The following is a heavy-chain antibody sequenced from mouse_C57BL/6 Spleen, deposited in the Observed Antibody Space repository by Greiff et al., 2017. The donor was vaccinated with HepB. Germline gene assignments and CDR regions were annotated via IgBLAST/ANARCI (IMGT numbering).Heavy chain of an antibody. CDR1: GFTFSSYA. Sequence: EVKVVESGEGLVKPGGSLKLSCAASGFTFSSYAMSWVRQTPEKRLEWVAYISSGGDYIYYADTVKGRFTISRDNARNTLYLQMSSLKSEDTAMYYCTRRGYYGSNPYYFDYWGQGTTLTVSS. CDR2: ISSGGDYI. D-gene: IGHD1-1*01. V-gene: IGHV5-9-1*02. CDR3: TRRGYYGSNPYYFDY. J-gene: IGHJ2*01.